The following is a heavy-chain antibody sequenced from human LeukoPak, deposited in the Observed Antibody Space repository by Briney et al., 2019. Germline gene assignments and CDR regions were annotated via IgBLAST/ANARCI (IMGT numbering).Heavy chain of an antibody. Sequence: PGGSLRPSSAASGFSFKTDGMHWVRQAPGKGLEWVAIIWYDGSNRFYADSVKGRFTVSRDNSKSTLYLLKNSQRSEHTGVYFCASALVGGSLHYWGQGTLVTVFS. CDR1: GFSFKTDG. V-gene: IGHV3-33*03. CDR3: ASALVGGSLHY. D-gene: IGHD3-10*01. CDR2: IWYDGSNR. J-gene: IGHJ4*02.